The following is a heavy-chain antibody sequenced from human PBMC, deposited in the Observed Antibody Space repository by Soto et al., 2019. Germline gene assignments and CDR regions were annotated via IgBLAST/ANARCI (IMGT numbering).Heavy chain of an antibody. CDR2: VDPNGGGS. D-gene: IGHD4-17*01. Sequence: GASVKVSCKASGYTFNSYNMQWVRQAPGQGLEWMGWVDPNGGGSNSAQKFQGSVTMTWDTSITTAYLDLTRLTTNDTATYFCATWVDYGDFEGFDFWGQGTLVTVSS. J-gene: IGHJ4*02. CDR3: ATWVDYGDFEGFDF. V-gene: IGHV1-2*04. CDR1: GYTFNSYN.